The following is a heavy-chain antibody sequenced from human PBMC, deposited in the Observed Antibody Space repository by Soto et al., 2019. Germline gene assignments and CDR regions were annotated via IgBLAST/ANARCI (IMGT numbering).Heavy chain of an antibody. V-gene: IGHV3-74*01. D-gene: IGHD4-17*01. J-gene: IGHJ4*02. CDR1: GFTFSHYW. Sequence: EVQLVESGGGLVQPGGSLRLSCAASGFTFSHYWMHWVRQVPGKGLLWVSRINGDGTHTSYADFVKGRFTISRDNAKNTLLLQMNSMSADDTAVYYCARDFTTAETPGDDFDYWGQGTRLTVSS. CDR2: INGDGTHT. CDR3: ARDFTTAETPGDDFDY.